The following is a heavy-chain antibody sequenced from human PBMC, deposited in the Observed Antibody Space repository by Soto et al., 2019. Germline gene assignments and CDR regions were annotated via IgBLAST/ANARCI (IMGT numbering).Heavy chain of an antibody. D-gene: IGHD2-15*01. CDR3: ARAPAWYCSGGSCDDAFDF. J-gene: IGHJ3*01. CDR2: ISAYNGNT. V-gene: IGHV1-18*01. CDR1: GYTFTSYG. Sequence: GASVKVSCKASGYTFTSYGISWVRQAPGQGLEWMGWISAYNGNTNYAQKLQGRVTMTTDTSTSTAYMELRSLRSDDTAVYYCARAPAWYCSGGSCDDAFDFWGKGTMVTVSS.